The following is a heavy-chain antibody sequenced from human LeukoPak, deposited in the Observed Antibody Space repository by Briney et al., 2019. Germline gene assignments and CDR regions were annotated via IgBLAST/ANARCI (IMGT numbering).Heavy chain of an antibody. CDR1: RYTFTSYR. V-gene: IGHV1-18*01. CDR2: ISAYNGIS. CDR3: AIVAGYDSSCYSLPFDY. Sequence: SVTDSCKASRYTFTSYRLSWVRQPPGQELEWMGWISAYNGISNYAQKLQGRVNMNTDTSTSTAYMELRSLRSQDTAVYYCAIVAGYDSSCYSLPFDYWGQGTLVSVFS. D-gene: IGHD3-22*01. J-gene: IGHJ4*02.